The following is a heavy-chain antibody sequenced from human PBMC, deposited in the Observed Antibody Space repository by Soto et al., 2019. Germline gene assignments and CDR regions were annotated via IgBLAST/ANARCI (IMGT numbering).Heavy chain of an antibody. CDR2: IIPFFGTT. Sequence: QVQLVQSGAEVKKPGSSVKVSCKASGGSFSSYAFSWVRQAPGQGLEWMGGIIPFFGTTNYAQKFQDKVTVTADESTSTAYMELSSLRSDDTAVYYCAKHSGRYYYNVMDDWGQGTTVTVSS. CDR1: GGSFSSYA. J-gene: IGHJ6*02. D-gene: IGHD1-26*01. V-gene: IGHV1-69*12. CDR3: AKHSGRYYYNVMDD.